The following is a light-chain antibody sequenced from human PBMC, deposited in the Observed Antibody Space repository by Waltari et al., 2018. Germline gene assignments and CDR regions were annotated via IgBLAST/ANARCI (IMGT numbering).Light chain of an antibody. J-gene: IGKJ2*03. CDR2: GAS. CDR3: QKNDNWPNS. Sequence: EVVMTQSPATLSMSPGGRAILSCWASQSVGSSLAWYQQKPGQAPRLLTHGASSRATGIADRFRGGGSGTAFTIMLSGLGAEDVAVYYCQKNDNWPNSFGQGTKVEIK. V-gene: IGKV3D-15*01. CDR1: QSVGSS.